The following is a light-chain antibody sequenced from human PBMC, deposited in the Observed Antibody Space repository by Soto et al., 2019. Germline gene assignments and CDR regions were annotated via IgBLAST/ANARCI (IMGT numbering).Light chain of an antibody. CDR1: SSDVGAYNY. CDR3: ISYTGSSAPFV. V-gene: IGLV2-14*01. Sequence: QSVLTQPASVSGSPGQSITISCAGTSSDVGAYNYVSWYQQHPGKAPKLMIYDVSNRPSGVSNRFSGSKSGNTASLTSSGLQAEDEADYYCISYTGSSAPFVFGTGTKLTVL. CDR2: DVS. J-gene: IGLJ1*01.